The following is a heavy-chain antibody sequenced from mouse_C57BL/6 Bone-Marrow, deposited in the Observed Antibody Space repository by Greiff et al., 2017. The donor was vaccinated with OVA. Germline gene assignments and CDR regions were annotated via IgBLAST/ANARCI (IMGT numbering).Heavy chain of an antibody. CDR2: IYPGNSDT. CDR1: GYTFTSYW. CDR3: TRSPISTVVGSFDY. J-gene: IGHJ2*01. Sequence: EVQLQQSGTVLARPGASVKMSCTTSGYTFTSYWMHWVKQRPGQGLEWIGTIYPGNSDTSYTQKFKGKAKLTAVTSASTAYMELSSLTNEDSAVYYCTRSPISTVVGSFDYWGQGTTLTVSS. D-gene: IGHD1-1*01. V-gene: IGHV1-5*01.